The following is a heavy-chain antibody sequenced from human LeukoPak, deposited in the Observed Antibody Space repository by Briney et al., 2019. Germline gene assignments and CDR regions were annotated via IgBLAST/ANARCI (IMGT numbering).Heavy chain of an antibody. V-gene: IGHV3-48*04. CDR2: ITSSGSAI. Sequence: PTGGSLRLSCAASGLTLSSYWMHWVRQAPGKGLEWVSYITSSGSAIYYADSVKGRFTISRDNAKNSLYLQMNSLRAEDTAVYYCASSGSYFDYWGQGTLVTVSS. D-gene: IGHD1-26*01. J-gene: IGHJ4*02. CDR1: GLTLSSYW. CDR3: ASSGSYFDY.